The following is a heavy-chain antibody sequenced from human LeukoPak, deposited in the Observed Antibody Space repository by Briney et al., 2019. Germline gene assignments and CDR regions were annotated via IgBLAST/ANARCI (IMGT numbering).Heavy chain of an antibody. J-gene: IGHJ4*02. V-gene: IGHV4-34*01. D-gene: IGHD3-10*01. Sequence: PSETLSPTCAVYGGSFSGYYWSWIRQPPGKGLEWIGEINHSGSTSYNPSLKSRVTISVDTSKNQFSLKLSSVTAADTAVYYCARASPTYFFDYWGQGTLVTVSS. CDR1: GGSFSGYY. CDR3: ARASPTYFFDY. CDR2: INHSGST.